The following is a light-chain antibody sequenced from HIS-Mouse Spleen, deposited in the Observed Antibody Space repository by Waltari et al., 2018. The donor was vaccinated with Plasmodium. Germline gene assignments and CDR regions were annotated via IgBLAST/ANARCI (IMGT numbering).Light chain of an antibody. CDR3: QQSYSTLLLT. J-gene: IGKJ4*01. V-gene: IGKV1-39*01. CDR1: QSISSY. Sequence: DIQMTPSPSSLSASVGDRVTITCRASQSISSYLNWYQQKPGKAPKLLIYAASSLQSGVPSRFSGSGSGTDFTLTISSLQPEDFATYYCQQSYSTLLLTFGGGTKVEIK. CDR2: AAS.